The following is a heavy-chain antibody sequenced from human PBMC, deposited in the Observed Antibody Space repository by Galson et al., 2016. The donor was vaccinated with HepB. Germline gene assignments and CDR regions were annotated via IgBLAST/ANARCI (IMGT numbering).Heavy chain of an antibody. CDR2: IFHRGST. Sequence: ETLSLTCTVSGGSISSYYWNWIRQPPGKGLEWIGYIFHRGSTNYNPSLKSRVTISVDTSKNHFSLKLTSVTAADTAVYYCARGEYDTTGYTMTFDDWGQGSLVTGSS. V-gene: IGHV4-59*01. CDR3: ARGEYDTTGYTMTFDD. CDR1: GGSISSYY. J-gene: IGHJ4*02. D-gene: IGHD3-22*01.